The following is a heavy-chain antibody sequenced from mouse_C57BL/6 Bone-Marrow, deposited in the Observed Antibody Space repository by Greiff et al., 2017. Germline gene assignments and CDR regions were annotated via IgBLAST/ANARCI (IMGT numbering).Heavy chain of an antibody. CDR2: LDPENGDT. CDR3: TRIAY. J-gene: IGHJ3*01. CDR1: GFNINDDY. V-gene: IGHV14-4*01. Sequence: VQLQQSGAELVRPGASVTLSCPASGFNINDDYMPWVKQRPEQGLEWLGWLDPENGDTEYASKFPGKATITVDTSSNTTYLQLSSLTSEDTAVYYCTRIAYWGQGTLVTVSA.